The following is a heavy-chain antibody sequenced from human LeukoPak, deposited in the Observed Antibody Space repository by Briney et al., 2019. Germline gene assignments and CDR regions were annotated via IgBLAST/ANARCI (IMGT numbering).Heavy chain of an antibody. Sequence: GESLKISCKGSGYSFTSYWVGWVRQMPGKGLEWMGIIYPDDSDTKYSPSFQGQVTISADKSISTAYLQWSSLKASDTAMYYCARLAFCTNAVCFSNYYYSMDVWGRGTTVTVSS. V-gene: IGHV5-51*03. CDR1: GYSFTSYW. J-gene: IGHJ6*03. CDR3: ARLAFCTNAVCFSNYYYSMDV. CDR2: IYPDDSDT. D-gene: IGHD2-8*01.